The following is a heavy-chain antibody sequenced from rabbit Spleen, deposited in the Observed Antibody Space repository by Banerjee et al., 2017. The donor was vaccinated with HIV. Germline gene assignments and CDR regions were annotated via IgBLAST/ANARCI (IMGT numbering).Heavy chain of an antibody. D-gene: IGHD8-1*01. Sequence: QSLEESGGDLVKPGASLTLTCTASGFSLSTSDYMCWVRQAPGKGLEWIACIDTGSRDFTYYASWAKGRFTISKTSSTTVTLQMTSLTVADTATYFCARDSGSSFSSYGMDLWGQGTLVTVS. CDR1: GFSLSTSDY. V-gene: IGHV1S40*01. CDR2: IDTGSRDFT. CDR3: ARDSGSSFSSYGMDL. J-gene: IGHJ6*01.